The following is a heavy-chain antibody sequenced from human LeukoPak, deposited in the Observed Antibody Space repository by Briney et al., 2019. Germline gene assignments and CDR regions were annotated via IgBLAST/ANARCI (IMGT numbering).Heavy chain of an antibody. D-gene: IGHD3-22*01. V-gene: IGHV1-18*01. CDR2: ISAYNGNT. CDR3: ATDLPRYYDSTSMLSSY. J-gene: IGHJ4*02. CDR1: GYTFTSYG. Sequence: ASVKVSCKASGYTFTSYGISWVRQAPGQGLEWMGWISAYNGNTNYAQKFQGRVTMTEDTSTDTAYMELSSLRSEDTAVYYCATDLPRYYDSTSMLSSYWGQGTLVTVSS.